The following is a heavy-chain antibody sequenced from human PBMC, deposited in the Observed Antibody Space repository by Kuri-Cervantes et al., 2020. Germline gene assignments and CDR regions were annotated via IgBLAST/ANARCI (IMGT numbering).Heavy chain of an antibody. D-gene: IGHD2-15*01. CDR1: GFTFSRFG. J-gene: IGHJ6*03. CDR3: ARDEDSNNYYFYYYMDV. CDR2: LRHDGVNE. Sequence: GESLKISCEASGFTFSRFGMHWVRQAPGKGLEWVSFLRHDGVNEYYGDSVKGRFSVSRDNFKKIMYLQMNSLRPEDTAVYYCARDEDSNNYYFYYYMDVWGKGTTVTVSS. V-gene: IGHV3-30*02.